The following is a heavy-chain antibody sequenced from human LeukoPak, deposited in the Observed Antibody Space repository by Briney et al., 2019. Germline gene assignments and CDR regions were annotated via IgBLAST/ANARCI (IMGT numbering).Heavy chain of an antibody. Sequence: ASAKVSCKVSGYTLTELSMHCVRQAPGKGREWMGGFDPEDGETIYAQKFQGRVTMTEDTSTDTAYMELSSLRSEDTAVYYCATMPAVAGLYFDYWGQGTLVTVSS. CDR1: GYTLTELS. CDR2: FDPEDGET. D-gene: IGHD6-19*01. J-gene: IGHJ4*02. V-gene: IGHV1-24*01. CDR3: ATMPAVAGLYFDY.